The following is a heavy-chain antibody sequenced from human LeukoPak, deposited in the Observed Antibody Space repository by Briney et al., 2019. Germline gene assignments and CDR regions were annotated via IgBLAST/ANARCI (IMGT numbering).Heavy chain of an antibody. J-gene: IGHJ4*02. CDR1: GFTFSSYS. Sequence: GQSLRLSCAPSGFTFSSYSMNWDRQAPGEGLEWVLSISSSSSYIYYADSVKGRFTISRDNAKSSLYLQMNSLRAEDTAVYYCAKLIGTVVTPAFDYWGQGTLVTVSS. D-gene: IGHD2-21*02. CDR2: ISSSSSYI. CDR3: AKLIGTVVTPAFDY. V-gene: IGHV3-21*04.